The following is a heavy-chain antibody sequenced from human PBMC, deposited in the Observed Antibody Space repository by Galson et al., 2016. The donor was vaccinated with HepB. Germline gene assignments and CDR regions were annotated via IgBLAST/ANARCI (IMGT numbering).Heavy chain of an antibody. CDR3: AKGRPESGYEQ. D-gene: IGHD5-12*01. CDR1: GFTFGNYV. J-gene: IGHJ4*02. Sequence: SLRLSCAASGFTFGNYVMNWVRQAPGKGLEWVSSISESGGTTHYADSVKGRFTISRDNFKNTLYLQMNSLRAEDTAVYYCAKGRPESGYEQWGQGTLVTVSS. V-gene: IGHV3-23*01. CDR2: ISESGGTT.